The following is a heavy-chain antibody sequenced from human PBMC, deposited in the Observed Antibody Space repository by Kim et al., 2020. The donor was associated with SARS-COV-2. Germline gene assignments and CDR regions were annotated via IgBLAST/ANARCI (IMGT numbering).Heavy chain of an antibody. J-gene: IGHJ4*02. D-gene: IGHD3-10*01. CDR1: GFIFSNSW. V-gene: IGHV3-7*01. Sequence: GGSLRLSCAASGFIFSNSWMAWVRQTPGKGLEWVANIKEDGREIYYVDSVKGRFTISRDNAEKSLYLQMNSLRAEDTAVYYCVKLIRGAPDYWGQGTLVTVSS. CDR2: IKEDGREI. CDR3: VKLIRGAPDY.